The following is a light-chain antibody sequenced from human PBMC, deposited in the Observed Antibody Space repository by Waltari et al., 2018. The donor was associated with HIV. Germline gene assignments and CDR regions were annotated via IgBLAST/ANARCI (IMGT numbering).Light chain of an antibody. Sequence: QSALTQPASVSGSPGQSITISCTGINVDVGAFKFVSWYQHHPGKAPKPIIYEVHNRPCGVSDRFSGSKSGNSASLTISGLQTADEADYYCTSYTSGSVLFGGGTNLTVL. CDR1: NVDVGAFKF. V-gene: IGLV2-14*01. CDR3: TSYTSGSVL. CDR2: EVH. J-gene: IGLJ2*01.